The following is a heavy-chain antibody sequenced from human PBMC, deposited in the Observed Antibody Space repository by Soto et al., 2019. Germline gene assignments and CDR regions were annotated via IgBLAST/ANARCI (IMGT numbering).Heavy chain of an antibody. CDR1: GGSISSYY. V-gene: IGHV4-59*01. D-gene: IGHD1-26*01. Sequence: SETLSLTCTVSGGSISSYYWSWIRQPPGKGLEWIGYIYYSGSTNYNPSLKSRVTISVDTSKNQFSLKLSSVTAADTAVYYCARCIVGATYGDPMSHDYWGQGTLVTVSS. CDR3: ARCIVGATYGDPMSHDY. J-gene: IGHJ4*02. CDR2: IYYSGST.